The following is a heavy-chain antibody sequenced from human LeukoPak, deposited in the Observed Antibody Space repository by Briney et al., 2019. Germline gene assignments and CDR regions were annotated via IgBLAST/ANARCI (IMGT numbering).Heavy chain of an antibody. CDR1: GFTFSDHY. Sequence: PGGSLRLSCAASGFTFSDHYMDWVRQAPGKGLEWVGRTRNKANSYTTEYAASVKGRFTISRDDSKNSLYPQMNSLKTEDTAVYYCASEGERRGAFDIWGQGTMVTVSS. J-gene: IGHJ3*02. CDR3: ASEGERRGAFDI. D-gene: IGHD1-1*01. CDR2: TRNKANSYTT. V-gene: IGHV3-72*01.